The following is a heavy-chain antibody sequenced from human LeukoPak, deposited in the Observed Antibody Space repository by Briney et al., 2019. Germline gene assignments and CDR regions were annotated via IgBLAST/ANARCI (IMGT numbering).Heavy chain of an antibody. CDR3: ARERAPEWYNWNDVFDY. V-gene: IGHV4-39*02. D-gene: IGHD1-20*01. CDR1: GGSISSSSYY. Sequence: PSETLSLTCTVSGGSISSSSYYWGWIRQPPGKGLEWIGSIYYSGSTYYNPSLKSRVTISVDTSKNQFSLKLSSVTAADTAVYYCARERAPEWYNWNDVFDYWGQGTLVTVSS. CDR2: IYYSGST. J-gene: IGHJ4*02.